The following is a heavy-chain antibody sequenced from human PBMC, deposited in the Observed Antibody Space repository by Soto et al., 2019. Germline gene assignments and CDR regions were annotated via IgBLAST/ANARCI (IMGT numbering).Heavy chain of an antibody. CDR3: AKHDFWTLYNTGLDS. CDR2: IYYSGST. CDR1: GGSVSSGSYY. V-gene: IGHV4-61*01. J-gene: IGHJ4*02. D-gene: IGHD3-3*01. Sequence: PSETLSLTCTVSGGSVSSGSYYWSWIRQPPGKGLEWIGYIYYSGSTNYNPSLKSRVTISVDTSKNQFSLKLSSVTAADTAVYYCAKHDFWTLYNTGLDSWGQGTLVTVSS.